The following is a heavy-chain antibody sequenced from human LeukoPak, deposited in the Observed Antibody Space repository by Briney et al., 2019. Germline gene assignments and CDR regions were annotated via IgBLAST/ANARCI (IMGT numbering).Heavy chain of an antibody. J-gene: IGHJ4*02. Sequence: SLKVSCKASGGTFSSYAISWVRQAPGQGLEWMGRIIPILGIANYAQKFQGRVTITADKSTSTAYMELSSLRSEDTAVYYCARGGGRITGTTFDYWGQGTLVTVSS. V-gene: IGHV1-69*04. D-gene: IGHD1-20*01. CDR2: IIPILGIA. CDR1: GGTFSSYA. CDR3: ARGGGRITGTTFDY.